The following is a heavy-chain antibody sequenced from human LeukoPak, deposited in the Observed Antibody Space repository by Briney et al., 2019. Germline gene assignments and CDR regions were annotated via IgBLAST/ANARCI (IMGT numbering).Heavy chain of an antibody. J-gene: IGHJ4*02. CDR3: ATIKRGSIFGYFDF. CDR1: GGSIRSHY. V-gene: IGHV4-59*11. D-gene: IGHD5-18*01. Sequence: SETLSLTCTVSGGSIRSHYWSWIRQPPGKGLEWIAYLFDSVNTKDNPSLQSRLTLSADTSKNQSSLRLSSVTAADTAVYYCATIKRGSIFGYFDFWGQGIKVTVSS. CDR2: LFDSVNT.